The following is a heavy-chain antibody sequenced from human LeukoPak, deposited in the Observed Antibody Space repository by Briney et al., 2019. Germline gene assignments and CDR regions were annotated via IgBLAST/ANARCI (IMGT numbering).Heavy chain of an antibody. CDR3: ARSQAGTYSSGWYPAY. CDR1: GGSINTYY. Sequence: SETLSLTCTVSGGSINTYYWSWIRQPPGRGLEWIGYIYYSGSTNYNPSLKSRVTISVDTSKNQFSLKLSSVTAADTAVYYCARSQAGTYSSGWYPAYWGQGTLVTVSS. J-gene: IGHJ4*02. D-gene: IGHD6-19*01. V-gene: IGHV4-59*01. CDR2: IYYSGST.